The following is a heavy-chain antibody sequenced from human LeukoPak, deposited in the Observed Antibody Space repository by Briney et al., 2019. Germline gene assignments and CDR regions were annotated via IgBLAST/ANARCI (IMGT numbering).Heavy chain of an antibody. CDR1: GGSFSGYY. CDR3: ARPLNYPSPY. Sequence: SETLSLTCAVYGGSFSGYYWSWIRQPPGKGLEWIGEINHSGSTNYNPSLKSRVTISVDTSKNQFSLKLSSVTAADTAVYYCARPLNYPSPYWGQGTLVTVSS. J-gene: IGHJ4*02. V-gene: IGHV4-34*01. D-gene: IGHD5-24*01. CDR2: INHSGST.